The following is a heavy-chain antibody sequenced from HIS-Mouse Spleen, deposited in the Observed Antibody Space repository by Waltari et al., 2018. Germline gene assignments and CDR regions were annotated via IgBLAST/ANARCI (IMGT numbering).Heavy chain of an antibody. CDR1: GGSISSSRYY. Sequence: QLQLQESGPGLVKPSETLSLTCTASGGSISSSRYYWGWIRQPPGKGLEWIGSIYYSGSTYYNPSLKSRVTISVDTSKNQFSLKLSSVTAADTAVYYCARAPTGFLEWFDAFDIWGQGTMVTVSS. D-gene: IGHD3-3*01. CDR3: ARAPTGFLEWFDAFDI. CDR2: IYYSGST. J-gene: IGHJ3*02. V-gene: IGHV4-39*07.